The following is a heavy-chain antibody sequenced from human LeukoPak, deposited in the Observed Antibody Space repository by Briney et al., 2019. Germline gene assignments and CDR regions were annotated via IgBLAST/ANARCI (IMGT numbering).Heavy chain of an antibody. Sequence: ASVKVSCKAAQSTFTPLVTSCLRQTPGQGLEWMGWISAYSGNTNYAQKLQGRVTMTTDTSTSTAYMDLRSLRSDDTAVYYCARGPYCRGDACHPKWGEHGAQGTLVTVSS. CDR1: QSTFTPLV. J-gene: IGHJ1*01. D-gene: IGHD2-21*01. CDR3: ARGPYCRGDACHPKWGEH. CDR2: ISAYSGNT. V-gene: IGHV1-18*01.